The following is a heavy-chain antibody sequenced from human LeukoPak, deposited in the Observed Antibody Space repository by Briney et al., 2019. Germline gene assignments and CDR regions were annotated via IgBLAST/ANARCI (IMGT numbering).Heavy chain of an antibody. CDR3: VKDSSSGSYFDY. CDR1: RFNYSRYA. J-gene: IGHJ4*02. CDR2: LSSNWGST. V-gene: IGHV3-64D*06. D-gene: IGHD3-10*01. Sequence: GGPLRLSCSASRFNYSRYAIHWLRQATGKALEYVSPLSSNWGSTYYAHSVKGRFTISRDNSRKTLHLQMSSLRVEDTAVYYCVKDSSSGSYFDYWGQGTLVTVSS.